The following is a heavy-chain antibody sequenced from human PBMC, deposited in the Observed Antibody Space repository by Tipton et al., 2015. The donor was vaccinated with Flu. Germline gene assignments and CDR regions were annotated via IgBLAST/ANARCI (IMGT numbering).Heavy chain of an antibody. CDR2: INQDGSEK. V-gene: IGHV3-7*01. D-gene: IGHD3-10*01. Sequence: AVSGFTFSSHWMTWVRQAPGKGLEWVANINQDGSEKYYVDSVRGRFTISRDNAKNSLYLQMNSLRAEDTAVYYCARAGGGRFGDYWGQGTLVTVPS. J-gene: IGHJ4*02. CDR3: ARAGGGRFGDY. CDR1: GFTFSSHW.